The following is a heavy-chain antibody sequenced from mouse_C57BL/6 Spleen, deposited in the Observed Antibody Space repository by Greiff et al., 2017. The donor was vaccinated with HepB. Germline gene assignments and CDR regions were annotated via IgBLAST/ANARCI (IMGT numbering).Heavy chain of an antibody. V-gene: IGHV1-55*01. J-gene: IGHJ1*03. Sequence: VQLQQPGAELVKPGASVKMSCKASGYTFTSYWITWVKQRPGQGLEWIGDIYPGSGSTNYNEKFKSKATLTVDTSSSTAYMQLSSLTSEDSAVYYCASPIYYYGSSYRYFDVWGTGTTVTVSS. CDR2: IYPGSGST. CDR3: ASPIYYYGSSYRYFDV. D-gene: IGHD1-1*01. CDR1: GYTFTSYW.